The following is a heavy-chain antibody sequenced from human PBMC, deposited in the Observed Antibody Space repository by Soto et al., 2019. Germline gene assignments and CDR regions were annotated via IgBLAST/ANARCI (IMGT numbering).Heavy chain of an antibody. J-gene: IGHJ4*02. CDR1: GGSITSDDFY. CDR3: ARYYYDRSGYPKYFDF. V-gene: IGHV4-31*03. CDR2: IYYSGNT. D-gene: IGHD3-22*01. Sequence: QVQLQESGPGLVKPSQTLSLTCTVSGGSITSDDFYWSWVRQNSEKGLEWIGYIYYSGNTYYNPSLKSRITISVDTSKNQFSLNLNSLTAADTAVYYCARYYYDRSGYPKYFDFWGQGLHVTVSS.